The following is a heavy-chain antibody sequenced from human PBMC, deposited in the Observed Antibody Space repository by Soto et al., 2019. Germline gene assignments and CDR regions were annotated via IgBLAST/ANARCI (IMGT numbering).Heavy chain of an antibody. CDR1: GFTFDDNA. CDR3: AKPIIDLYGSGSPSVFYYGMDV. V-gene: IGHV3-9*01. Sequence: LRLSCAVSGFTFDDNAMHWVRQAPEKGLEWVSGINWKSDIGYADSVKGRFTISRDNAENSLYLQMNSLRAEDTALYYCAKPIIDLYGSGSPSVFYYGMDVWGRGTTVTVS. CDR2: INWKSDI. J-gene: IGHJ6*02. D-gene: IGHD3-10*01.